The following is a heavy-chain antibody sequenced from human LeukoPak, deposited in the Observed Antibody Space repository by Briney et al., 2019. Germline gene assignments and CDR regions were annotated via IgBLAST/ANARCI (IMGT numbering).Heavy chain of an antibody. CDR3: AKDGYYDSSAYYYVRYFDL. J-gene: IGHJ2*01. CDR1: GFTVSSND. V-gene: IGHV3-53*01. D-gene: IGHD3-22*01. Sequence: GGSLRLSCAASGFTVSSNDMSWVRQAPGKGLECISVIYSGGSTDYADSVKGRLTISRDNSKNTLYLQMNSLRAEDTAVYYCAKDGYYDSSAYYYVRYFDLWGRGTLVTVSS. CDR2: IYSGGST.